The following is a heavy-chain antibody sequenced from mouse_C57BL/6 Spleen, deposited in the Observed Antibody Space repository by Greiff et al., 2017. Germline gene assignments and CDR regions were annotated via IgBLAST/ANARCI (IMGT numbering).Heavy chain of an antibody. Sequence: VQLQQSGPELVKPGASVKISCKASGYTFTDYYMNWVKQSHGKSLEWIGDINPNNGGTSYNQKFKGKATLTVDKSSSTAYMELRSLTSEDSAVYYCAKTAQAYWYFDVWGTGTTVTVSS. J-gene: IGHJ1*03. D-gene: IGHD3-2*02. CDR2: INPNNGGT. CDR1: GYTFTDYY. CDR3: AKTAQAYWYFDV. V-gene: IGHV1-26*01.